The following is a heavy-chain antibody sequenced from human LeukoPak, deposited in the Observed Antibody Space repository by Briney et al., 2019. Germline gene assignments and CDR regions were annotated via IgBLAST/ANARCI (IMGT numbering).Heavy chain of an antibody. CDR1: GGTFSSYA. CDR3: ARDSGSMVRGVYFDY. Sequence: SVNVSCKASGGTFSSYAISWVRQAPGQGLEWMGRIIPIFGIANYAQKFQGRVTITADKSTSTAYMELSSLRSEDTAVYYCARDSGSMVRGVYFDYWGQGTLVTVSS. V-gene: IGHV1-69*17. J-gene: IGHJ4*02. CDR2: IIPIFGIA. D-gene: IGHD3-10*01.